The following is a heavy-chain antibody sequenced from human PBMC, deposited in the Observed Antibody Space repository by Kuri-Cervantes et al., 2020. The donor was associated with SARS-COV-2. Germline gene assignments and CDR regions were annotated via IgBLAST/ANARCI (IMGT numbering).Heavy chain of an antibody. CDR3: ARKGRGDVAVAGPFYDY. Sequence: GESLKISCKGSGYSFTSYWISWVRQMPGKGLEWMGRIDPSDSYTNYGPSFQGHVTISADKSFSTAYLQWSSLKASDTAMYYCARKGRGDVAVAGPFYDYWGQGTLVTVSS. J-gene: IGHJ4*02. CDR1: GYSFTSYW. V-gene: IGHV5-10-1*01. CDR2: IDPSDSYT. D-gene: IGHD6-19*01.